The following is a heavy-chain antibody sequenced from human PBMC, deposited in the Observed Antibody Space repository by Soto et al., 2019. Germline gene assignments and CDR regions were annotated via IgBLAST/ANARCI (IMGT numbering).Heavy chain of an antibody. Sequence: PGGSLRLSCAASGFTFSSYGMHWVRQAPGKGLEWVAVISYDGSNKYYADSVKGRFTISRDNSKNTLYLQMNSLRAEDTAVYYCAKDHQHRGMDVWGQGTTVTVSS. CDR1: GFTFSSYG. V-gene: IGHV3-30*18. CDR2: ISYDGSNK. D-gene: IGHD6-13*01. CDR3: AKDHQHRGMDV. J-gene: IGHJ6*02.